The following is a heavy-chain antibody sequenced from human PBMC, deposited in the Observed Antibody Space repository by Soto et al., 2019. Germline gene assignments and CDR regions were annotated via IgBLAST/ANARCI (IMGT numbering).Heavy chain of an antibody. Sequence: ASVKVSCKTSGYTFTSHGISWVRWAPGRGLEWMGWISAYNGDTNYAQKFQGRVIITADEFTSTAHMELSSLRSEDTAVYYCARGWDHYDSSGLLTWFDPWGQGTLVTVSS. D-gene: IGHD3-22*01. CDR1: GYTFTSHG. CDR2: ISAYNGDT. J-gene: IGHJ5*02. V-gene: IGHV1-18*04. CDR3: ARGWDHYDSSGLLTWFDP.